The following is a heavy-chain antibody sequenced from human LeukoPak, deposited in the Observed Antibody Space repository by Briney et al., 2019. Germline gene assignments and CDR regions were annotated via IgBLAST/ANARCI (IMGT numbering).Heavy chain of an antibody. CDR2: ISGSGGST. D-gene: IGHD3-22*01. Sequence: GGSLRLSCAASGFTFSNYAMSWVRQAPGKGLEWVSVISGSGGSTYYADSVKGRFTISRDNSKNTLFLQMNSLRAEDTAVYYCAKGDYYDLDYWGQGTLVTVSS. CDR1: GFTFSNYA. J-gene: IGHJ4*02. CDR3: AKGDYYDLDY. V-gene: IGHV3-23*01.